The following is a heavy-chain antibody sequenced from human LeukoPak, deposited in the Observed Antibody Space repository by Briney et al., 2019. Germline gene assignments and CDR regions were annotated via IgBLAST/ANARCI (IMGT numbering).Heavy chain of an antibody. CDR3: ARGGTDGYNFDY. J-gene: IGHJ4*02. Sequence: GGSLRLSCAASGFTVSSNYMSWLRQAPGKGLEWVSLFYSGGSTYYADSVTSRFTISRDNSKNTLFLQMNSLRAEDTALYYCARGGTDGYNFDYWGQGTLVTVSS. V-gene: IGHV3-66*01. CDR1: GFTVSSNY. D-gene: IGHD5-24*01. CDR2: FYSGGST.